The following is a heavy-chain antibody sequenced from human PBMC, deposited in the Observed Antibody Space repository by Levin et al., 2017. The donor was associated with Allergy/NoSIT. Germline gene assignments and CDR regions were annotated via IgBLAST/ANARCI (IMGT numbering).Heavy chain of an antibody. J-gene: IGHJ4*02. CDR2: ISGSGGST. V-gene: IGHV3-23*01. CDR3: AKDYVLIFEWGPPL. D-gene: IGHD3/OR15-3a*01. CDR1: GFTFSSYA. Sequence: GESLKISCAASGFTFSSYAMSWVRQAPGKGLEWVSAISGSGGSTYYADSVKGRFTISRDNSKNTLYLQMNSLRAEDTAVYYCAKDYVLIFEWGPPLWGQGTLVTVSS.